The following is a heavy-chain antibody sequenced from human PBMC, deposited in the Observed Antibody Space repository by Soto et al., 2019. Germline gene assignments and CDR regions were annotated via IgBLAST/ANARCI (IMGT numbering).Heavy chain of an antibody. J-gene: IGHJ4*02. D-gene: IGHD3-22*01. CDR2: IIPIFGTA. CDR1: GGTFSSYA. Sequence: QVQLVQSGAEVKKPGSSVKVSCKASGGTFSSYAISWVRQAPGQGLEWMGGIIPIFGTANYAQKFQGRVTITADESTSKAYMDLSRLRYEDTAVYYCARRSYDSSGLASGYFDYWGQGTLVIVS. CDR3: ARRSYDSSGLASGYFDY. V-gene: IGHV1-69*01.